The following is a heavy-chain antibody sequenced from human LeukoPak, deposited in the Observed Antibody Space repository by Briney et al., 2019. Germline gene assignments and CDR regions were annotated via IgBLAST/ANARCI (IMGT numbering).Heavy chain of an antibody. D-gene: IGHD3-10*01. V-gene: IGHV1-2*02. CDR3: ARARTMVRGVIIGDY. Sequence: ASVKVSCKASGYTFTSYAMHWVRQAPGQGLEWMGWINPNSGGTNYAQKFQGRVTMTRDTSISTAYMELSRLRSDDTAVYYCARARTMVRGVIIGDYWGQGTLVTVSS. CDR2: INPNSGGT. CDR1: GYTFTSYA. J-gene: IGHJ4*02.